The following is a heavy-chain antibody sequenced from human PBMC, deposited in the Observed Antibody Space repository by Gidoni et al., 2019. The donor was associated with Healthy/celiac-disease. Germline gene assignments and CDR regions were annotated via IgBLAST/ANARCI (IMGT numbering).Heavy chain of an antibody. D-gene: IGHD3-3*01. J-gene: IGHJ4*02. CDR3: ARAEHYDFWSGYPDYFDY. Sequence: QVQLQESGPGLVKPSQTLSLTCTVSGGSISSGDYYWSWIRQPPGKGLEWIGYIYYSGSTYYNPSLKSRVTISVDTSKNQFSLKLSSVTAADTAVYYCARAEHYDFWSGYPDYFDYWGQGTLVTVSS. V-gene: IGHV4-30-4*01. CDR1: GGSISSGDYY. CDR2: IYYSGST.